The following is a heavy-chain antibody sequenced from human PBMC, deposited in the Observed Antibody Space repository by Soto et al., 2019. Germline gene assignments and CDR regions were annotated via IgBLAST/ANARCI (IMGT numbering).Heavy chain of an antibody. CDR1: GYSLTNIW. CDR2: IDPSDSYT. Sequence: GESLKISCKGSGYSLTNIWIHWVRQMPGKGLEWMGRIDPSDSYTNYSPSFQGHVTISADKSISTAYLQWSSLKASDTAMYYCARGLAGYDPHYYYYGMDVWGQGTTVTVSS. J-gene: IGHJ6*02. D-gene: IGHD5-12*01. CDR3: ARGLAGYDPHYYYYGMDV. V-gene: IGHV5-10-1*01.